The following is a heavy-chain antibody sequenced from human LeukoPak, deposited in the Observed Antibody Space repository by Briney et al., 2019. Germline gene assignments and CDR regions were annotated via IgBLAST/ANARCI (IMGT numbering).Heavy chain of an antibody. D-gene: IGHD3-16*01. V-gene: IGHV3-9*01. CDR2: ISWNSGSI. Sequence: GGSLRLSCAASGFTFDDYAMHWVRQAPGKGLEWVSGISWNSGSIGYADSVKGRFIISRDNAKNSLYLQMNSLRAEDTALYYCAKERGSYYYYMDVWGKGTTVTVSS. J-gene: IGHJ6*03. CDR1: GFTFDDYA. CDR3: AKERGSYYYYMDV.